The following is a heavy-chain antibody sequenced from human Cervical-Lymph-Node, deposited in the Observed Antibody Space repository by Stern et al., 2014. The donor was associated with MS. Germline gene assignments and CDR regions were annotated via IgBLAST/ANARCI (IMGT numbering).Heavy chain of an antibody. V-gene: IGHV1-18*01. CDR2: ISAYNGNT. CDR3: ARATHYGSGSYYYGMDV. D-gene: IGHD3-10*01. Sequence: QVQLVQSGAEVKKPGASVKVSCKASGYTFTSYGISWVRQAPGQGLEWMGWISAYNGNTNYAQKLQGRVTMNTDTSTSTAYMELRSLRSDDTAVYYCARATHYGSGSYYYGMDVWGQGTTVTVSS. CDR1: GYTFTSYG. J-gene: IGHJ6*02.